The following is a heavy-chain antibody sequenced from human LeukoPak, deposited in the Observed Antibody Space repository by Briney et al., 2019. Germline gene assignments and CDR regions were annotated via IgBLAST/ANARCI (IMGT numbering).Heavy chain of an antibody. Sequence: KSSETLSLTCTVSGGSISSGDYYWRWIRQPPGKGLEWIGYIYYSGSTYYNPSLKSRVTISVDTSKNQFSLKLSSVTAADTAVYYCARDLGALYGMDVWGQGTTVTVSS. CDR2: IYYSGST. V-gene: IGHV4-30-4*01. D-gene: IGHD1-26*01. J-gene: IGHJ6*02. CDR3: ARDLGALYGMDV. CDR1: GGSISSGDYY.